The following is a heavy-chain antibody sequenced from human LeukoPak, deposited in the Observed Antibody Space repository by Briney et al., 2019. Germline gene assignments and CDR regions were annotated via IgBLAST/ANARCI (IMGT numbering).Heavy chain of an antibody. D-gene: IGHD6-13*01. J-gene: IGHJ4*02. CDR3: ARAQQLVPLFDY. V-gene: IGHV1-18*04. CDR1: GYTFNGYW. CDR2: ISAYNGNT. Sequence: ASVKVSCKASGYTFNGYWMHWVRQAPGQGLEWTGWISAYNGNTNYAQKLQGRVTITTDTSTSTAYMELRSLRSDDTAVYYCARAQQLVPLFDYWGQGTLVTVSS.